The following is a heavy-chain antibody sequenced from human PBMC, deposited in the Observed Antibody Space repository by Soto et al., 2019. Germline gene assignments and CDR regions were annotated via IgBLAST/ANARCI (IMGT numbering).Heavy chain of an antibody. Sequence: EVRLLESGGGSVQPGGSLRLSCAASGFTFSSYAMSWVRQAPGKGLEWVSAISGSGGGGTYYADSVKGRFTISRDNSKNTLYLQMNSLTPEDTAVYYCAKVGYCSSDACCHFDFCGQGTLVTVSS. J-gene: IGHJ4*02. D-gene: IGHD2-2*01. CDR1: GFTFSSYA. V-gene: IGHV3-23*01. CDR3: AKVGYCSSDACCHFDF. CDR2: ISGSGGGGT.